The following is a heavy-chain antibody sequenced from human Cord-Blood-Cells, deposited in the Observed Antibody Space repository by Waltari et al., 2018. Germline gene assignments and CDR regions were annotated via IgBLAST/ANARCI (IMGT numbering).Heavy chain of an antibody. J-gene: IGHJ4*02. CDR1: GGSISSSSYY. D-gene: IGHD3-3*01. Sequence: QLQLQESGPGLVKPSETLSLTCTVSGGSISSSSYYWGWIRQPPGKGLEWIGSIYYSGSTYYNPSLKSRVTISVDTSKNQFSLKLSSVTAADTAVYYCASAITIFGVVITYYFDYWGQGTLVTVSS. CDR2: IYYSGST. CDR3: ASAITIFGVVITYYFDY. V-gene: IGHV4-39*01.